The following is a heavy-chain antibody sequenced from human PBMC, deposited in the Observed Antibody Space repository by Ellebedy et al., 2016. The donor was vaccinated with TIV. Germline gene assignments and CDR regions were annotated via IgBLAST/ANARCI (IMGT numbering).Heavy chain of an antibody. Sequence: GESLKISCAASGFTFSSYSMNWVRQAPGKGLEWVSYISSSSSTIYYADSVKGRFTISRDNAKNSLYLQMNSLRDEDTAVYYCARDQWLRRAYYFDSWGQGTLVTVSS. CDR2: ISSSSSTI. CDR1: GFTFSSYS. D-gene: IGHD5-12*01. V-gene: IGHV3-48*02. CDR3: ARDQWLRRAYYFDS. J-gene: IGHJ4*02.